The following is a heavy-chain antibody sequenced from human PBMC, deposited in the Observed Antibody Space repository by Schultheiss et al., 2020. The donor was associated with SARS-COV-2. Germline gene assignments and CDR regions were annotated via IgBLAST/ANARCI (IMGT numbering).Heavy chain of an antibody. CDR1: GGSISSGGYY. J-gene: IGHJ6*03. CDR2: INHSGST. CDR3: ARATRLTTSVYYYYYMDV. V-gene: IGHV4-39*07. Sequence: SETLSLTCTVSGGSISSGGYYWSWIRQPPGKGLEWIGEINHSGSTNYNPSLKSRVTISVDTSKNQFSLKLSSVTAADTAVYYCARATRLTTSVYYYYYMDVWGKGTTVTVSS. D-gene: IGHD1-14*01.